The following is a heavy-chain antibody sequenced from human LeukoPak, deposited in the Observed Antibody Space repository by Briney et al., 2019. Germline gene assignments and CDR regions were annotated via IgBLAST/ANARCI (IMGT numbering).Heavy chain of an antibody. J-gene: IGHJ4*02. V-gene: IGHV1-2*06. CDR2: INPNSGGT. CDR1: GYTFIGYY. CDR3: ARDLSRTPLQNDY. Sequence: ASVKVSCKASGYTFIGYYMHWVRQAPGQGLEWMGRINPNSGGTNYAQKFQGRVTMTRDTSISTAYMELSRLRSDDTAVYYCARDLSRTPLQNDYWGQGTLVTVSS. D-gene: IGHD2-15*01.